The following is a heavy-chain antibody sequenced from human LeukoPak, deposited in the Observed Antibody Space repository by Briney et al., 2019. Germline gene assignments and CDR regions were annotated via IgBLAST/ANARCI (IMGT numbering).Heavy chain of an antibody. V-gene: IGHV1-46*01. J-gene: IGHJ3*02. CDR2: INPSGGST. Sequence: VASVKVSCKASGYTFTSYYMHWVRQAPGQGLEWMGIINPSGGSTSYAQKFQGRVTMTRDMSTSTVYMELSSLRSEDRAVYYCARDLGSRKNAFDIWGQGTMVTVSS. CDR1: GYTFTSYY. D-gene: IGHD3-10*01. CDR3: ARDLGSRKNAFDI.